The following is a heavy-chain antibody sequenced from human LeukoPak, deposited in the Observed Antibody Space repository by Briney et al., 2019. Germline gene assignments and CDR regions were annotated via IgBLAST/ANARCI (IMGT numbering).Heavy chain of an antibody. CDR1: GYTFTSYA. CDR3: ARDPKGIAAAEGY. J-gene: IGHJ4*02. Sequence: GASVKVSCKASGYTFTSYAMHWVRQAPGQGLEWMGRINPNSGGTNYAQKFQGRVTMARDTSISTAYMELSRLRSDDTAVYYCARDPKGIAAAEGYWGQGTLVTVSS. V-gene: IGHV1-2*06. CDR2: INPNSGGT. D-gene: IGHD6-13*01.